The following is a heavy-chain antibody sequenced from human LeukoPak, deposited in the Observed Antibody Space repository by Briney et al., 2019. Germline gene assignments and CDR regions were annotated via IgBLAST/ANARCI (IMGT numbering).Heavy chain of an antibody. CDR2: FDPEDGVT. D-gene: IGHD3-9*01. Sequence: ASVKVSCKVSGYTLTELSMHWVRQAPGKGLEWMGGFDPEDGVTIYAQKFQGRVTMTEDTSIDTAYMELSSLRSEDTAVYYCATIKAPNYDRGYGMDVRGQGTTVTVSS. J-gene: IGHJ6*02. V-gene: IGHV1-24*01. CDR3: ATIKAPNYDRGYGMDV. CDR1: GYTLTELS.